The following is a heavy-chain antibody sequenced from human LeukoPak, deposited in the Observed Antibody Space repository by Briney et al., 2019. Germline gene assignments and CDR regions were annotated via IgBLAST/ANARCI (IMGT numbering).Heavy chain of an antibody. V-gene: IGHV1-3*01. CDR1: GYTFTSYA. J-gene: IGHJ4*02. D-gene: IGHD6-19*01. CDR3: ARDIGSGWGNYFDY. Sequence: ASVNVSCKASGYTFTSYAMHWVRQAPGQRLEWMGWINAGNGNTKYSQKFQGRVTITRDTSASTAYMELSSLRSEDTAVYYCARDIGSGWGNYFDYWGQGTLVTVSS. CDR2: INAGNGNT.